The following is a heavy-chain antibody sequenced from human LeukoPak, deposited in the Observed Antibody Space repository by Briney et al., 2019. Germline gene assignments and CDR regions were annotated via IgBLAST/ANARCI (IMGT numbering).Heavy chain of an antibody. CDR1: GFTFSNYA. Sequence: GGSLRLACSASGFTFSNYAMHWVRQAPGKGLEYVSGINSNGGTTYYADSVKGRFTISRDNSKNTLYVQMNSLRVEDTAVYYCVKGRKGWFGESYDYWGQGTLVTVSS. V-gene: IGHV3-64*05. J-gene: IGHJ4*02. D-gene: IGHD3-10*01. CDR2: INSNGGTT. CDR3: VKGRKGWFGESYDY.